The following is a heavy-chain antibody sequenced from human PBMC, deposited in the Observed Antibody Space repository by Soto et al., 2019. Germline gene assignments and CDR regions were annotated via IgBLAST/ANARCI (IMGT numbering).Heavy chain of an antibody. J-gene: IGHJ4*02. Sequence: GGSLRLSCAASGFTVSTNYMSWVRQAPGKGLECVSFIYNSDTTYYVDSVKGRCTICRDSSKNTLYLQMNSLRAEDTAVYYCARGRGYYDTRGYSGYYFDYWGQGILVTVSS. CDR2: IYNSDTT. CDR3: ARGRGYYDTRGYSGYYFDY. CDR1: GFTVSTNY. V-gene: IGHV3-53*01. D-gene: IGHD3-22*01.